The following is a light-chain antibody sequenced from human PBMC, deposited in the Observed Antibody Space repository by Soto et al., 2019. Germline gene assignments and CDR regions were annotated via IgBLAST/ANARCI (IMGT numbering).Light chain of an antibody. CDR3: QQYGSSPLP. Sequence: ESVLMQSPGTLSLSPGERATLSCRASQSVSSSDLAWYQQKPGQARRLLLYGASSRATGIPDRFSGSGSATDFTLTISRLEPEDFAVYYCQQYGSSPLPFGGGPNVEIK. CDR2: GAS. CDR1: QSVSSSD. J-gene: IGKJ4*01. V-gene: IGKV3-20*01.